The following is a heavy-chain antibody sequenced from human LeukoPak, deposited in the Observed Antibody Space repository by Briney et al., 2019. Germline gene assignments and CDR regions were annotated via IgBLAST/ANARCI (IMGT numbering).Heavy chain of an antibody. V-gene: IGHV3-48*03. CDR1: GFTFSSYE. Sequence: GGSLRLSCAASGFTFSSYEMNWVRQAPGKGLEWVSHIGTRDSTIDYVDSVKGRFTITRDNAKNSLYLQMNSLRAEDTAVYYCARDNRGYGSGRCYYYDMDVWGKGTTVTVSS. CDR3: ARDNRGYGSGRCYYYDMDV. D-gene: IGHD3-10*01. CDR2: IGTRDSTI. J-gene: IGHJ6*04.